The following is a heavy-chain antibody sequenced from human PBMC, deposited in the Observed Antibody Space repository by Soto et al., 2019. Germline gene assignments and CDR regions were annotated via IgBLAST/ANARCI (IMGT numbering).Heavy chain of an antibody. V-gene: IGHV4-39*01. D-gene: IGHD3-22*01. CDR2: IYYSGSI. CDR3: ARLVYDSSGYGNY. CDR1: GGSISSSSYY. Sequence: QLQLQESGPGLVKPSETLSLTCTVSGGSISSSSYYWGWIRQPPGKGLEWIGSIYYSGSIYYNPSLKSRLTISVDTSKNQFSLKLSSVTAADTAVYYCARLVYDSSGYGNYWGQGTLVTVSS. J-gene: IGHJ4*02.